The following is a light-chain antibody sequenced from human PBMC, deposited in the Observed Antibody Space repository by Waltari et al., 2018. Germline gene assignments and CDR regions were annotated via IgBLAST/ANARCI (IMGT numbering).Light chain of an antibody. CDR2: GAS. Sequence: ETVMTQSPATLSVSTGEGATLSCRASQRVSSSLAWYQPKPGQAPRLLIYGASIRAEGIPARFSGSGSGTEFTLTISSLQSEDFAVYYCQQYKSWPLFGQGTRLEIK. CDR3: QQYKSWPL. J-gene: IGKJ5*01. V-gene: IGKV3-15*01. CDR1: QRVSSS.